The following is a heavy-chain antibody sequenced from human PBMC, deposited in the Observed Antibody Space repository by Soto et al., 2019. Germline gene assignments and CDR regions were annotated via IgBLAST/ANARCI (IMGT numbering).Heavy chain of an antibody. CDR3: AHAYGGRSLY. Sequence: QITLKESGPTLVKPTQTLTLTCTFSGFSLPTDRVGVGWIRQPPGTALEWLAVIYWDDTKTYRPSLRSRITITKDTSKNQVALTMTDMDPVDTATYYCAHAYGGRSLYWGQGTLVTVSS. CDR2: IYWDDTK. V-gene: IGHV2-5*02. CDR1: GFSLPTDRVG. J-gene: IGHJ4*02. D-gene: IGHD1-26*01.